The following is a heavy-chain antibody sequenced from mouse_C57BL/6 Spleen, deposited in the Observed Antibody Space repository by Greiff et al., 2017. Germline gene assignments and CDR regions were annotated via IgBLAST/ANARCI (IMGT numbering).Heavy chain of an antibody. D-gene: IGHD4-1*01. Sequence: QVQLKQPGTELVKPGASVKLSCKASGYTFTSYWMHWVKQRPGQGLEWLGNINPSNGGTNYTEKFKSKATLTVDKSSSTAYMQLSSLTSEDSAVYYCARTLGRFDYWGQGTTLTVSS. J-gene: IGHJ2*01. CDR2: INPSNGGT. CDR3: ARTLGRFDY. V-gene: IGHV1-53*01. CDR1: GYTFTSYW.